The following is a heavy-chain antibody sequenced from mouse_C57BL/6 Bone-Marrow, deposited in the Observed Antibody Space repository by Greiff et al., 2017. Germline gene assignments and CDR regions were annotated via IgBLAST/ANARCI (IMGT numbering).Heavy chain of an antibody. D-gene: IGHD2-4*01. V-gene: IGHV14-3*01. CDR2: IDPANGNT. Sequence: VQLKESVAELVRPGASVKLSCTASGFNIKNTYMHWVKQRPEQGLEWIGRIDPANGNTKYAPKFQGKATITADTSSNTAYLQLSSLTSEDTAIYYCARRPFYYDYDVGFAYWGQGTLVTVSA. J-gene: IGHJ3*01. CDR1: GFNIKNTY. CDR3: ARRPFYYDYDVGFAY.